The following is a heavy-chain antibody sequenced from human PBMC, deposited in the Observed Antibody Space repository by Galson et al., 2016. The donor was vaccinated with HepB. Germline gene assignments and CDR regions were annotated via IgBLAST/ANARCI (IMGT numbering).Heavy chain of an antibody. CDR1: GSTFSSYG. CDR3: AKDPYYYGSGSYYFDY. V-gene: IGHV3-30*18. CDR2: ISYDGSKK. J-gene: IGHJ4*02. D-gene: IGHD3-10*01. Sequence: SLRLSCAVSGSTFSSYGMHWVRQAPGKGLEWVAAISYDGSKKYYADSVKGRFTISRDNSKNTLFVQMNSLRTEDTAVYYCAKDPYYYGSGSYYFDYWGQGTLVTVSS.